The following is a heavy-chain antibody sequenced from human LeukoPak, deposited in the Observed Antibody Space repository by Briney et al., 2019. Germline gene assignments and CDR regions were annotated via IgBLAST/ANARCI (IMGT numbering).Heavy chain of an antibody. CDR2: ISWNSGSI. D-gene: IGHD5-12*01. J-gene: IGHJ4*02. V-gene: IGHV3-9*01. Sequence: GGSLRLSCAASGFTFDDYAMHWVRQAPGKGLEWVSGISWNSGSIGYADSVEGRFTISRDNAKNSLYLQMNSLRAEDTALYYCAKGRLDIVATTVDYWGQGTLVTVSP. CDR3: AKGRLDIVATTVDY. CDR1: GFTFDDYA.